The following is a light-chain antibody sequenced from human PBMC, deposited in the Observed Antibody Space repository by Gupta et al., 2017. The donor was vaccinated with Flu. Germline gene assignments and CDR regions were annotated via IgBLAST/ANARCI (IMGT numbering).Light chain of an antibody. J-gene: IGLJ3*02. CDR3: AAWDDSLSGLWV. CDR1: SSNIGSNY. CDR2: RNN. Sequence: SVLTHPPSASGTPGPRVTTSCSGSSSNIGSNYVSCYQQPPGTAPKLLIYRNNQRPSGVPDRCSGSRSDTSASLATSGLRFEDEDDYYCAAWDDSLSGLWVFGGGTKLTVL. V-gene: IGLV1-47*01.